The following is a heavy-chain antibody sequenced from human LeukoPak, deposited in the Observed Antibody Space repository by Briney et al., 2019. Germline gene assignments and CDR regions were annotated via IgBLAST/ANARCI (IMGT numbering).Heavy chain of an antibody. Sequence: PSETLSLTCAVYGGSFSGYYWSWIRQPPGKGLEWIGEINHSGSTNYNPSLKSRVTISVDTSKNQFSLKLSSVTAADTAVYYCARGGCSGGSCYPGHYYYMDVWGKGTTVTVSS. J-gene: IGHJ6*03. V-gene: IGHV4-34*01. D-gene: IGHD2-15*01. CDR1: GGSFSGYY. CDR3: ARGGCSGGSCYPGHYYYMDV. CDR2: INHSGST.